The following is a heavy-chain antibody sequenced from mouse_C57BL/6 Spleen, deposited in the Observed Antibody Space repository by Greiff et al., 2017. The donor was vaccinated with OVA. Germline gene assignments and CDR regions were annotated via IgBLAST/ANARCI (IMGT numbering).Heavy chain of an antibody. Sequence: VQLQQSGPELVKPGASVKISCKASGYSFTGYYMNWVKQSPEKSLEWIGEINPSTGGTTYNQKFKAKATLTVDKSSSTAYMQLKSLTSEDSAVYYCAGLGRAMDYWGQGTSVTVSS. D-gene: IGHD4-1*01. V-gene: IGHV1-42*01. CDR2: INPSTGGT. J-gene: IGHJ4*01. CDR1: GYSFTGYY. CDR3: AGLGRAMDY.